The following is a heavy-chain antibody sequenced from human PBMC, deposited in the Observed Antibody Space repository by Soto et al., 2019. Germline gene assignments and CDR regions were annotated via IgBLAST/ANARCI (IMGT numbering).Heavy chain of an antibody. CDR3: TRASGLAAKIDAFDI. D-gene: IGHD1-26*01. Sequence: PGGALRLSCTASGFTFGDYAMSWFRQAPGKGLEWVGFIRSKAYGGTTEYAASVKGRFTISRDDSKSIAYLQMNSLKTEDTAVYYCTRASGLAAKIDAFDIWGQGTMVTVSS. V-gene: IGHV3-49*03. CDR2: IRSKAYGGTT. CDR1: GFTFGDYA. J-gene: IGHJ3*02.